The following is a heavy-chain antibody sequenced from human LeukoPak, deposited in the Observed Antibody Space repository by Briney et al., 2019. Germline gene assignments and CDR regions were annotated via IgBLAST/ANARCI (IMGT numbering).Heavy chain of an antibody. CDR3: ARGSSGWSGFDY. CDR1: GGSFSGYY. D-gene: IGHD6-19*01. Sequence: KPSETLSLTCAVYGGSFSGYYWSWIRQAAGKGLEWISYISSTSSHTNYADSVKGRFTISRDNAKNSLYLQMNSLRDEDTAVYYCARGSSGWSGFDYWGQGTLVTVSS. CDR2: ISSTSSHT. V-gene: IGHV3-11*06. J-gene: IGHJ4*02.